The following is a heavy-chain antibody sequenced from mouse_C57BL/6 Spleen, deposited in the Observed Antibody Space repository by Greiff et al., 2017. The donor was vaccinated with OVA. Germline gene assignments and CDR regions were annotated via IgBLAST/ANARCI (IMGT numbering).Heavy chain of an antibody. Sequence: QVQLKQSGAELVMPGASVKLSCKASGYTFTSYWMHWVKQRPGQGLEWIGEIDPSDSYTNYNQKFKGKSTLTVDKSSSTAYMQLSSLTSEDSAVYYCARKDWDYWGQGTSVTVSS. J-gene: IGHJ4*01. V-gene: IGHV1-69*01. CDR1: GYTFTSYW. CDR3: ARKDWDY. CDR2: IDPSDSYT.